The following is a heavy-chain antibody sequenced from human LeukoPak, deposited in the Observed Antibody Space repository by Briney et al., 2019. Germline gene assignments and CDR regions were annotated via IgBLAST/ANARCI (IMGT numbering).Heavy chain of an antibody. CDR1: GLTFSSYA. Sequence: GGSLRLSCAASGLTFSSYAMNWVRQAPGKGLEWVSAISGSGGNTYYADSVKGRFTISRDNSENTLYLQMNSLRAEDTAVYYCAKKSEYSGSYFPSGYWGQGTLVTVSS. V-gene: IGHV3-23*01. J-gene: IGHJ4*02. CDR2: ISGSGGNT. CDR3: AKKSEYSGSYFPSGY. D-gene: IGHD1-26*01.